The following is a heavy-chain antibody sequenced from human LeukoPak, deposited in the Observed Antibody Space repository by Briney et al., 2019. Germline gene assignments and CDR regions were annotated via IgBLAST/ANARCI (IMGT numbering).Heavy chain of an antibody. J-gene: IGHJ4*02. CDR2: IYNSENI. CDR1: GGSLTSHY. CDR3: ARDSSY. Sequence: PSETLSLTCTVSGGSLTSHYWTWIRQPPGKGLEWIGYIYNSENINYNPSLRSRVSLSLDTSKNQFSLRLTSVTAADTAVYYCARDSSYWGQGTLVTVSS. D-gene: IGHD6-6*01. V-gene: IGHV4-59*11.